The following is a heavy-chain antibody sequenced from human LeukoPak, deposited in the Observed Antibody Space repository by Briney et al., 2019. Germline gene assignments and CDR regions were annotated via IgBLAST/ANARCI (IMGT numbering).Heavy chain of an antibody. CDR1: GGSISGSF. CDR2: IYGSGST. CDR3: ARARPIWNTPDF. J-gene: IGHJ4*02. D-gene: IGHD1/OR15-1a*01. V-gene: IGHV4-4*08. Sequence: SETLSLTCTLSGGSISGSFWSWIRQPPGQGLEWIGYIYGSGSTDYNPSLKSRVTISEDTSNNQFSLKLNFVTAADTAVFYCARARPIWNTPDFWGQGTLVTVSS.